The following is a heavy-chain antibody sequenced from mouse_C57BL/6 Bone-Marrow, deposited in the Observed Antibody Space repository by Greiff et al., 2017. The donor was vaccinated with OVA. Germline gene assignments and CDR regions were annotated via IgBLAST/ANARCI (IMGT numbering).Heavy chain of an antibody. CDR1: GFTFTDYY. V-gene: IGHV5-12*01. CDR3: ERQMSAVVGTGDDDYGMDD. CDR2: ISNGGGST. J-gene: IGHJ4*01. D-gene: IGHD1-1*01. Sequence: EVQLVESGAGLVQPGGSLKLSCAASGFTFTDYYMYWVRQTPEKRLEWVAYISNGGGSTYYTDTVKGRSTITRDNAKNTLYMQFSSLTSEDTAMYYYERQMSAVVGTGDDDYGMDDWGQGTTVTVSA.